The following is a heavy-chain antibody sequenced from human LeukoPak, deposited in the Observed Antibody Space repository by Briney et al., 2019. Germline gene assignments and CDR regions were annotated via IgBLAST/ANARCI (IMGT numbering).Heavy chain of an antibody. CDR1: GFTFSDYY. CDR3: AVAGLSYWYFDL. D-gene: IGHD6-19*01. J-gene: IGHJ2*01. Sequence: GGSLRLSCAASGFTFSDYYMSWIRQAPGKGLEWVSSISSSSDYRYYADSVKGRFTISRDNAKNSLYLQMNSLRAEDTAVYYCAVAGLSYWYFDLWGRGTLVTVSS. CDR2: ISSSSDYR. V-gene: IGHV3-11*06.